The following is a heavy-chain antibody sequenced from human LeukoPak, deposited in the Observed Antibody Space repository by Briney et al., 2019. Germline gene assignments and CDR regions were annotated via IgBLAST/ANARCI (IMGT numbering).Heavy chain of an antibody. J-gene: IGHJ5*02. CDR3: ARRRQLGGNWFDP. Sequence: GESLKISCKGSGYSFTTYWICCVRQMPGKGLEWMGIIYPGDSDTRYGQSFQGQVTISADKSISTAYLQWSRLKASDTAMYYCARRRQLGGNWFDPWGQGTLVTVSS. D-gene: IGHD6-13*01. CDR2: IYPGDSDT. V-gene: IGHV5-51*01. CDR1: GYSFTTYW.